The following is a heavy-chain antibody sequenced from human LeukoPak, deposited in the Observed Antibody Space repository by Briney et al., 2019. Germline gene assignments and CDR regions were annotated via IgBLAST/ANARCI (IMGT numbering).Heavy chain of an antibody. CDR3: ATPHYYDSSGYYYGFDY. Sequence: GGSLRLSCAASGFTFSSYAMSWVRQAPGKGLEWVSAISGSGGSTYYADSVKGRFTISRDNSKNTLYLQMNSLRAEDTAVYYCATPHYYDSSGYYYGFDYWGQGTLVTVSS. J-gene: IGHJ4*02. D-gene: IGHD3-22*01. V-gene: IGHV3-23*01. CDR1: GFTFSSYA. CDR2: ISGSGGST.